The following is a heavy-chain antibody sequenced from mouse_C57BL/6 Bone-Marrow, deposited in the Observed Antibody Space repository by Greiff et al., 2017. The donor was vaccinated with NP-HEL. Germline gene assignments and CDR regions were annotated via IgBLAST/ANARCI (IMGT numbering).Heavy chain of an antibody. V-gene: IGHV5-6*01. CDR1: GFTFSSYG. Sequence: EVQLVESGGDLVKPGGSLKLSCAASGFTFSSYGMSWVRQTPDKRLEWVATISSGGSYTYYLDSVKGRFTISRDNAKNTLYLQMSSLKSEDTAMYYCARHGWTRGYAMDYWGQGTSVTVSS. J-gene: IGHJ4*01. CDR2: ISSGGSYT. CDR3: ARHGWTRGYAMDY. D-gene: IGHD3-3*01.